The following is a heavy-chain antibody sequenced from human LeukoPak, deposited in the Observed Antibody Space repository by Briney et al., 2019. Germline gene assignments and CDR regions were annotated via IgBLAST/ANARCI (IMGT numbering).Heavy chain of an antibody. CDR2: IGRSGVSI. Sequence: PGGSLRLSCAASGFTFSSYEMNWVRQAPGKGLEWVSYIGRSGVSIYYTDSVKGRFTISRDNAKNSLYLQMNSLRAEDTAVYYCARFFTGIAAAGYDYWGQGTLVTVSS. J-gene: IGHJ4*02. D-gene: IGHD6-13*01. CDR1: GFTFSSYE. V-gene: IGHV3-48*03. CDR3: ARFFTGIAAAGYDY.